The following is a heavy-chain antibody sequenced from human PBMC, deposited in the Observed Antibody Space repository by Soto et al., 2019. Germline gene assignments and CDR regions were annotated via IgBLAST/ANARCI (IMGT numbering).Heavy chain of an antibody. D-gene: IGHD1-1*01. Sequence: EVQLVESGGGLVQPGGSLRLSCAASGFTVSNNYMRWVRQAPGKGLEWVSLIYSGGATYYADSVKGRFTISSDNSKNTLYLQMNSLRAEATTVYYCARDGTYNWVGGQGILVTVSS. CDR1: GFTVSNNY. CDR2: IYSGGAT. V-gene: IGHV3-66*01. J-gene: IGHJ4*02. CDR3: ARDGTYNWV.